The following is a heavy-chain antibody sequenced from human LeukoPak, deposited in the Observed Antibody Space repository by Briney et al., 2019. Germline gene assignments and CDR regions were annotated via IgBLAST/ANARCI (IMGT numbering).Heavy chain of an antibody. Sequence: SQTLSLTCTVSGGSISSGDYYWSWIRPPPGKGLEWIGYIYYSGSTYYNPSLKSRVTISVDTSKNQFSLKLSSVTAADTAVYYCASNIVVVPAALEYFQHWGQGTLVTVSS. D-gene: IGHD2-2*01. V-gene: IGHV4-30-4*01. J-gene: IGHJ1*01. CDR3: ASNIVVVPAALEYFQH. CDR1: GGSISSGDYY. CDR2: IYYSGST.